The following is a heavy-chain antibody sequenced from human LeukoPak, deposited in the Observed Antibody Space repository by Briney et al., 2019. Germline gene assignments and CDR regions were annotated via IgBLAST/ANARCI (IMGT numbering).Heavy chain of an antibody. V-gene: IGHV1-18*01. CDR2: ISAYNGNT. D-gene: IGHD2-15*01. J-gene: IGHJ6*02. Sequence: GASVKVSCKASGYTFNSYNINWVRQAPGQGLEWMGWISAYNGNTKYADNFQGRVTMTTDTSTSTGYMELRSLRSDDTALYYCARSLYCSDGGCRGDVWGQGTTVTVSS. CDR3: ARSLYCSDGGCRGDV. CDR1: GYTFNSYN.